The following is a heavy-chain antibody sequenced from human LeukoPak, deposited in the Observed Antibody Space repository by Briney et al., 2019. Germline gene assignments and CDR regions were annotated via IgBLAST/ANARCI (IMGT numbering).Heavy chain of an antibody. CDR3: TTEATVSLTPFY. V-gene: IGHV3-48*03. Sequence: GGSLRLSCAASGFTFSSYEMNWVRQAPGKGLEWVSYISSSGSTIYYADSVKGRFIISRDNAKNSLYLQMNSLRAEDTAVYYCTTEATVSLTPFYWGQGTLVTVSS. D-gene: IGHD4-17*01. J-gene: IGHJ4*02. CDR1: GFTFSSYE. CDR2: ISSSGSTI.